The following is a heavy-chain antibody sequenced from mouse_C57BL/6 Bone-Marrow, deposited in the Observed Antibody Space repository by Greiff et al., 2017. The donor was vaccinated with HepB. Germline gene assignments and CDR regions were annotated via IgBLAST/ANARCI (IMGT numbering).Heavy chain of an antibody. J-gene: IGHJ2*01. CDR2: INYDGSST. CDR3: AIDLDYMDY. Sequence: EVQLVASEGGLVQPGSSMKLSCTASGFTFSDYYMAWVRQVPEKGLEWVANINYDGSSTDYLDSLKSRFIISRDNEKNSLYLQKISLKSEDTATYYCAIDLDYMDYWCQGTTLTVSA. CDR1: GFTFSDYY. V-gene: IGHV5-16*01.